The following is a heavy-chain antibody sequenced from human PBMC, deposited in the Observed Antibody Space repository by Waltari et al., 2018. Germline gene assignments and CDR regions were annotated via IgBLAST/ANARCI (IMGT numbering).Heavy chain of an antibody. CDR1: GFTFSSYW. CDR3: ASTYGNYYYGMDV. V-gene: IGHV3-7*01. J-gene: IGHJ6*02. Sequence: EVQLVESGGGLVQPGGSLRLSCAASGFTFSSYWMSWVRQAPGKGLEWVANIKQDGSEKYYVDSVKGRFTISRDNAKNSLYLQMNSLRAEDTAVYYCASTYGNYYYGMDVWGQGTTVTVSS. CDR2: IKQDGSEK. D-gene: IGHD3-16*01.